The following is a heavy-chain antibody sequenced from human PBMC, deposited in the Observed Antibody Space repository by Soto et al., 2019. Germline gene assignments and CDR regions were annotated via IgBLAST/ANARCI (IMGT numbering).Heavy chain of an antibody. V-gene: IGHV3-23*01. CDR1: GFTVSSYA. J-gene: IGHJ3*02. D-gene: IGHD5-18*01. CDR2: ISVSGGST. Sequence: GALEGGCADFGFTVSSYAMSWVREAPGKGLEWVSAISVSGGSTYYADSVKGRFTISRDNSKNTLYLQMNSLRAEDTAVYYCAKAGYSSGYGTTIPTGGFDIWGQGAMTTVS. CDR3: AKAGYSSGYGTTIPTGGFDI.